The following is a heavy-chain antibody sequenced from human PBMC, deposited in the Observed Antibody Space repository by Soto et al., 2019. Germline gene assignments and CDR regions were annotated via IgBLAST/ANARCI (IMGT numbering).Heavy chain of an antibody. Sequence: SVKVSCKASGYTFTGYYMHWVRQAPGQGLEWMGWINPNSGGTNYAQKFQGWVTMTRDTSISTAYMELSRLRSDDTAVYYCARAILTGHYDGGYFDYWGQGTLVTVSS. CDR3: ARAILTGHYDGGYFDY. J-gene: IGHJ4*02. D-gene: IGHD3-9*01. CDR1: GYTFTGYY. V-gene: IGHV1-2*04. CDR2: INPNSGGT.